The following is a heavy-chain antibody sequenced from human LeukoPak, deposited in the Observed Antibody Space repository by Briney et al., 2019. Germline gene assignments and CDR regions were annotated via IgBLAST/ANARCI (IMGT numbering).Heavy chain of an antibody. J-gene: IGHJ4*02. Sequence: ASVKVSCKASGYTFTDYFLHWVRQAPGQGLEWMGWINPNRGGTNYAQKFQGRVTMTRDTSISTAYMELSRLRSDDTAIYYCARDIVTTTGTTGPSGVWGQGTLVTVSS. V-gene: IGHV1-2*02. D-gene: IGHD1-1*01. CDR2: INPNRGGT. CDR1: GYTFTDYF. CDR3: ARDIVTTTGTTGPSGV.